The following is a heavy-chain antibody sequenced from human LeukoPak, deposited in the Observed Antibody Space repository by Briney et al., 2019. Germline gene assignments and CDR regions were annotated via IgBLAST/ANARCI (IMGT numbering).Heavy chain of an antibody. CDR3: ARVGRVAARAVDY. CDR1: GGTFSSYA. V-gene: IGHV1-18*01. D-gene: IGHD6-6*01. Sequence: ASVKVSCKASGGTFSSYAISWVRQAPGQGLEWMGWISAYKGDTNYAQKLQGRVTMTTDTSTNTAHMELTSLSSDDTAVYYCARVGRVAARAVDYWGQGTLVTVSS. J-gene: IGHJ4*02. CDR2: ISAYKGDT.